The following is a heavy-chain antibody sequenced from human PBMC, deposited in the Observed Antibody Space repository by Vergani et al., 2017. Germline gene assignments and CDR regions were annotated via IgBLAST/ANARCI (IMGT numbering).Heavy chain of an antibody. Sequence: QVQLVQSGAEVKKPGASVKVSCKASGYTFTSYGISWVRQAPGQGLEWMGIINPSGGSTSYAQKFQGRVTMTRDTSTSTVYMELSSLRSEDTAVYYCARSTETILRIDYWGQGTLVTVSS. CDR1: GYTFTSYG. D-gene: IGHD3-3*01. CDR2: INPSGGST. CDR3: ARSTETILRIDY. V-gene: IGHV1-46*01. J-gene: IGHJ4*02.